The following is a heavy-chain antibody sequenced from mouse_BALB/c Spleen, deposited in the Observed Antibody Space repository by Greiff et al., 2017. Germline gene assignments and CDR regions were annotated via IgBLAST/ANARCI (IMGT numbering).Heavy chain of an antibody. Sequence: VKLMESGAELVRPGASVTLSCKASGYTFTDYEMHWVKQTPVHGLEWIGAIDPETGGTAYNQKFKGKATLTADKSSSTAYMELRSLTSEDSAVYYCTRSGLFAYWGQGTLVTVSA. J-gene: IGHJ3*01. D-gene: IGHD3-1*01. CDR3: TRSGLFAY. V-gene: IGHV1-15*01. CDR1: GYTFTDYE. CDR2: IDPETGGT.